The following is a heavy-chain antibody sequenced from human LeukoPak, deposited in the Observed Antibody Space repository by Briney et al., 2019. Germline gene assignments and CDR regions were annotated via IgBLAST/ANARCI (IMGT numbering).Heavy chain of an antibody. Sequence: GGSLRLSCAASGFTFSSYSMNWVRQAPGKGLEWVSVIYSGGSTYYADSVKGRFTISRDNSKNTLYLQMNSLRAEDTAVYYCARDLGSGWYDYYYGMDVWGQGTTVTVSS. CDR2: IYSGGST. D-gene: IGHD6-19*01. J-gene: IGHJ6*02. CDR3: ARDLGSGWYDYYYGMDV. CDR1: GFTFSSYS. V-gene: IGHV3-53*01.